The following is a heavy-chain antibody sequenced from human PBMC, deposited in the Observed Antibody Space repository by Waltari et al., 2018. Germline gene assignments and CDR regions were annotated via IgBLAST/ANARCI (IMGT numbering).Heavy chain of an antibody. J-gene: IGHJ4*02. Sequence: EVQVVESGGGLVQPGRYLRLSCAASGFTVDDYSMHWVRQAPGKGLEWVSGISWNSGSIGYADSVKGRFTISRDNAKNSLYLQMNSLRAEDMALYYCAKGHISNDFWSGSLDFWGQGTLVTVSS. V-gene: IGHV3-9*03. CDR3: AKGHISNDFWSGSLDF. CDR1: GFTVDDYS. CDR2: ISWNSGSI. D-gene: IGHD3-3*01.